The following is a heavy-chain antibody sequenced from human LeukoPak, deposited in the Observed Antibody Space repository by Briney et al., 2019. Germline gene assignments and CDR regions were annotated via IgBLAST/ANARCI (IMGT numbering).Heavy chain of an antibody. D-gene: IGHD6-6*01. V-gene: IGHV3-23*01. CDR3: AKDVESMAYHAFDI. J-gene: IGHJ3*02. CDR1: GFTFSSYS. CDR2: ISAIGGGST. Sequence: GGSLRLSCAASGFTFSSYSMNWVRQAPGKGLEWVSTISAIGGGSTYYADSVKGRFTISRDNSKNTLYLQMNSLRAEDTAIYYCAKDVESMAYHAFDIWGQGTMVTVSS.